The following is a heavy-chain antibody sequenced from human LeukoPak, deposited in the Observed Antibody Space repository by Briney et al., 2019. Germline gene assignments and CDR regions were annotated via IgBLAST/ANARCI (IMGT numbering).Heavy chain of an antibody. CDR3: ARGGSYYCDSSGYYPLDY. V-gene: IGHV3-48*03. Sequence: GGSLRLSCAASGFTFSSYEMNWVRQAPGKGLEWVSYISSSGSTIYYADSGKGRFTISRDNAKNSLYLQMNSLRAEDTAVYYCARGGSYYCDSSGYYPLDYWGQGTLVTVSS. J-gene: IGHJ4*02. CDR1: GFTFSSYE. D-gene: IGHD3-22*01. CDR2: ISSSGSTI.